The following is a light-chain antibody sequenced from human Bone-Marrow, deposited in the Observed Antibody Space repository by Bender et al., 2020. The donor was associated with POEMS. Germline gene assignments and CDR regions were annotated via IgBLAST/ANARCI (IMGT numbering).Light chain of an antibody. CDR2: DVS. V-gene: IGLV2-14*03. Sequence: QSALTQPASVSGSPGQSITISCTGTSSDVGAYKYVSWYQHLPGKAPKVLIYDVSNRPSGVSDRFSGSKSGNTASLTISGLQADDEADYYCSSKTSSSLYVFGTATKVTVL. CDR1: SSDVGAYKY. CDR3: SSKTSSSLYV. J-gene: IGLJ1*01.